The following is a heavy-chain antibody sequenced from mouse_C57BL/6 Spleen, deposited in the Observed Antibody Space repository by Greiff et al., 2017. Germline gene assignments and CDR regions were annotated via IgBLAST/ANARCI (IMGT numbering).Heavy chain of an antibody. V-gene: IGHV3-6*01. Sequence: EVQLVESGPGLVKPSQSLSLTCSVTGYSIPSGYYWNWIRQFPGNKLEWLGYIWYDGSNNHNPPLKNRISITRDTSKNQFFLKLNSVTTEDTATYSWARGDAAYGNYVNARDYWGKGTSVTVS. CDR3: ARGDAAYGNYVNARDY. J-gene: IGHJ4*01. CDR2: IWYDGSN. CDR1: GYSIPSGYY. D-gene: IGHD2-1*01.